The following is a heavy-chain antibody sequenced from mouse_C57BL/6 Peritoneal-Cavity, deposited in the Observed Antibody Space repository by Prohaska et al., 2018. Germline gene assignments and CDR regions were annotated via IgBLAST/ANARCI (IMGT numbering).Heavy chain of an antibody. J-gene: IGHJ4*01. Sequence: QVQLHTSGAELLKSGASVKLYRKDTGYTFPGYWTEWVMQRPGHGLVWIGEIFPGSGSTNYNEKFKGKATFTADTSSSTAYMELSGLTSEYSAIYCCARGSDSYYAMDYWGQGTSVTVSS. CDR1: GYTFPGYW. CDR3: ARGSDSYYAMDY. CDR2: IFPGSGST. V-gene: IGHV1-9*01.